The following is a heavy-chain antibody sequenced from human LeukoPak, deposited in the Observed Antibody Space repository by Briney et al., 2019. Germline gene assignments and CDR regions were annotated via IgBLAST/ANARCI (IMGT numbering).Heavy chain of an antibody. CDR1: GDSVSSKNGA. V-gene: IGHV6-1*01. D-gene: IGHD6-19*01. CDR3: ARDFGTTGWHTFDY. J-gene: IGHJ4*02. Sequence: SQNLSLTCVVSGDSVSSKNGAWNWIRQSPSRGLEWLGRTYYRSKWYNDYAESMEGRMTISQDTSKNQYSLHLNSVTPDDTAVYYCARDFGTTGWHTFDYWGQGTLVTVSS. CDR2: TYYRSKWYN.